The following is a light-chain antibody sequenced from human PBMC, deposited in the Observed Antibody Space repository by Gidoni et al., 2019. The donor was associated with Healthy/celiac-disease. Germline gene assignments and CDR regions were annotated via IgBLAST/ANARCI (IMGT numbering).Light chain of an antibody. CDR3: QQYGSSSGA. V-gene: IGKV3-20*01. CDR1: QAVSNSY. CDR2: GAS. J-gene: IGKJ1*01. Sequence: DSVLTQSPGTLSLSPGESATLSCRASQAVSNSYLAWYVQKPGQAPRLLIYGASNRATGTPDRFSGSGSGTDFTLTISRLEPEDFATYYCQQYGSSSGAFGQGTKVEIK.